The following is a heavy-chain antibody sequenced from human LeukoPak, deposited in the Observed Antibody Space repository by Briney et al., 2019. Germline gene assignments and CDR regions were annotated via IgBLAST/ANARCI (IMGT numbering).Heavy chain of an antibody. CDR1: GGSFSGYY. CDR2: INHSGST. CDR3: ARHSYGSSWYYYYYYMDV. J-gene: IGHJ6*03. D-gene: IGHD6-13*01. Sequence: SETLSPTCAVYGGSFSGYYWSWIRQPPGKGLEWIGEINHSGSTNYNPSLKSRVTISVDTSKNQFSLKLSSVTAADTAVYYCARHSYGSSWYYYYYYMDVWGKGTTVTISS. V-gene: IGHV4-34*01.